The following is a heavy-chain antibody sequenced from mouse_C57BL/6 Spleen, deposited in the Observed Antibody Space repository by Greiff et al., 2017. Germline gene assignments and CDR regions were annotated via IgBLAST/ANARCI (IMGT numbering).Heavy chain of an antibody. CDR1: GFTFSDYG. CDR3: ARDDGYYRGFDY. Sequence: EVKLVESGGGLVKPGGSLKLSCAASGFTFSDYGMHWVRQAPEKGLEWVAYISSGSSTIYYADTVKGRFTISRDNAKNTLFLQMTSLRSEDTAMYYCARDDGYYRGFDYWGQGTTLTVSS. CDR2: ISSGSSTI. V-gene: IGHV5-17*01. J-gene: IGHJ2*01. D-gene: IGHD2-3*01.